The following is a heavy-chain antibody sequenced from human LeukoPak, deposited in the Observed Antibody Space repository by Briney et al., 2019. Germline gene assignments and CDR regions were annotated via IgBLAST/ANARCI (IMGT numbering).Heavy chain of an antibody. CDR1: GSSISSGYY. Sequence: KPSETLSLTCAVSGSSISSGYYWGWLRQPPGTGLEWIGSIYHSGSTYYNPSLKSRVTISVDTSKNQFSLKLSSVTAADTAVYYCARHPMVRGVIIKFDPWGQGTLVTVSS. CDR2: IYHSGST. V-gene: IGHV4-38-2*01. J-gene: IGHJ5*02. D-gene: IGHD3-10*01. CDR3: ARHPMVRGVIIKFDP.